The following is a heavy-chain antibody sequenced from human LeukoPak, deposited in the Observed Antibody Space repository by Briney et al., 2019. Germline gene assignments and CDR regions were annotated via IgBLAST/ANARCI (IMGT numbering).Heavy chain of an antibody. D-gene: IGHD5-18*01. CDR1: GFIFRSYA. CDR3: TRDGLHTAHFDY. Sequence: GRSLRLSCVASGFIFRSYAMNWVRRAPGKGLEWVSTVSDSRDVHYSDSVKGRFTISRDNARNSLYLQMNSLRDEDTAVYYCTRDGLHTAHFDYWGQGTLVTVSS. J-gene: IGHJ4*02. V-gene: IGHV3-48*02. CDR2: VSDSRDV.